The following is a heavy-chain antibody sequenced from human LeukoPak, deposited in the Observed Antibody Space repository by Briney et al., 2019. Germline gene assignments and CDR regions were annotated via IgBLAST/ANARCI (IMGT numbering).Heavy chain of an antibody. D-gene: IGHD6-6*01. CDR2: ISWNSANI. J-gene: IGHJ5*02. CDR1: GFNFDDYA. V-gene: IGHV3-9*01. Sequence: GRSLRLSCAASGFNFDDYAMHWVRQPPGKGLEWVSGISWNSANIGYADSVKGRFTISRDNAKNSLYLQMNSLRDEDSAFYHCATVAGSSLSRNYFDPWGQGTLVTVSS. CDR3: ATVAGSSLSRNYFDP.